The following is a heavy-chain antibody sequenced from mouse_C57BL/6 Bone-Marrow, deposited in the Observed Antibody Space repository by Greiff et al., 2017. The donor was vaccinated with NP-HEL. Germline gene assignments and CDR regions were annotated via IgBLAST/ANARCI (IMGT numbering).Heavy chain of an antibody. CDR3: ARGDYYGRGYFDV. CDR2: INPGSGGT. V-gene: IGHV1-54*01. D-gene: IGHD1-1*01. J-gene: IGHJ1*03. CDR1: GYAFTNYL. Sequence: QLQPSGAELVRPGTSVKVSCKASGYAFTNYLIEWVKQRPGQGLEWIGVINPGSGGTNYNEKFKGKATLTADKSSSTAYMQLSSLTSEDSAVDFCARGDYYGRGYFDVWGTGTTVTVSS.